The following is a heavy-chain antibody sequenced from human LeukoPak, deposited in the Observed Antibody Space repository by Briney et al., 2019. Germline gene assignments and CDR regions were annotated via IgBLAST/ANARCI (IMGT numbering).Heavy chain of an antibody. CDR3: ARDSGSGGP. CDR2: IKPDGSEQ. CDR1: GFTFSNHW. V-gene: IGHV3-7*01. Sequence: GGSLRLSCAASGFTFSNHWMRLVRQAPGEGLEWVAHIKPDGSEQNYVDSVKGRFTLFRDDAKNSVYLQMNSLRVEDTAVYYCARDSGSGGPWGEGTPVTVSS. J-gene: IGHJ5*02. D-gene: IGHD6-19*01.